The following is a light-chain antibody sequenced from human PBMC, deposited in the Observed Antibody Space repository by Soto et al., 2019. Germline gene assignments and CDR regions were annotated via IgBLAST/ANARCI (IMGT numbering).Light chain of an antibody. CDR3: QQYSDSPLT. CDR2: GAS. Sequence: EIVLTQSPGTLSLSPGERATLSCRASQTVRTNYLAWFQHKPGLAPRLLIYGASSRATGIPDRFSGSGSGTDFTLTINRLEPEDFAVYFCQQYSDSPLTFGGGTKVEIK. J-gene: IGKJ4*01. CDR1: QTVRTNY. V-gene: IGKV3-20*01.